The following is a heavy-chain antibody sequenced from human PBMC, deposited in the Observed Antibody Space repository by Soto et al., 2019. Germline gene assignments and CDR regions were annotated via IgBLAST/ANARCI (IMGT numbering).Heavy chain of an antibody. CDR1: GGTSSSYA. D-gene: IGHD5-18*01. CDR2: IIPIFGTA. V-gene: IGHV1-69*13. J-gene: IGHJ3*02. Sequence: SVKVSFKASGGTSSSYAISWVRQAPGQGLEWMGGIIPIFGTANYAQKFQGRVTITADESTSTAYMELSSLRSEDTAVYYCARGRTAMVTIDAFDIWGQGTMVTVSS. CDR3: ARGRTAMVTIDAFDI.